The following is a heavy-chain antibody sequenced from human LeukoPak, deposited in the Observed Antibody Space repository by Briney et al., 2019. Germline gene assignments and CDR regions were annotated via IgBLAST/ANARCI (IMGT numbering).Heavy chain of an antibody. CDR1: GGSISSSSYY. J-gene: IGHJ4*02. V-gene: IGHV4-39*07. CDR3: ARGGPATAIPFDY. CDR2: IYYSGST. Sequence: SETLSLTCTVSGGSISSSSYYWGWIRQPPGKGLEWIGSIYYSGSTYYNPSLKSRVTISVDTSKNQFSLKLSSVTAADTAVYYCARGGPATAIPFDYWGQGTLVTVSS. D-gene: IGHD2-2*02.